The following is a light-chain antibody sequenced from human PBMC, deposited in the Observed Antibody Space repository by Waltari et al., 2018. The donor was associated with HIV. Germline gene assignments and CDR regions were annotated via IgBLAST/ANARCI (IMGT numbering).Light chain of an antibody. V-gene: IGLV3-10*01. CDR3: YSTDTNGHPL. CDR1: LLPKKY. J-gene: IGLJ2*01. Sequence: SYELTQPPSVSVSPGQTARITCSGELLPKKYSYWYQHKSGQAPGLVIYEDNKRPSGIPERFSASSSGTMATLTFSGAQVEDEADYYCYSTDTNGHPLFGGGTKLTVL. CDR2: EDN.